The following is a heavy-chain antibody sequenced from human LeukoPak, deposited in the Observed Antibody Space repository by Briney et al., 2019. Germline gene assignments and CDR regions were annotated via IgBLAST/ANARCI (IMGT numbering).Heavy chain of an antibody. CDR2: ISGSGAST. Sequence: GGSLRLSCAASGFTFSSYAMSWVRQAPGKGLEWVSIISGSGASTYCAESVKGRFTISRDNSKNTLYLQMNSLRAEDTAVYYCAKDLLDSSGYNYFDYWGRGTLVTVSS. J-gene: IGHJ4*02. D-gene: IGHD3-22*01. CDR1: GFTFSSYA. V-gene: IGHV3-23*01. CDR3: AKDLLDSSGYNYFDY.